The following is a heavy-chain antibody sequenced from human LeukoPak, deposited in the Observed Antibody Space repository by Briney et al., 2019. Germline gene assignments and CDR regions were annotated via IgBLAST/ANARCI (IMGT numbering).Heavy chain of an antibody. CDR3: ARAPIYVDTAMVLGPFDY. D-gene: IGHD5-18*01. CDR1: GGSISSYY. J-gene: IGHJ4*02. Sequence: PSETLSLTCTVSGGSISSYYWSWIRQPPGKGLEWIGYIYYSGSTNYNPSLKSRVTISVDTSKNQFSLKLSSVTAADTAVYYCARAPIYVDTAMVLGPFDYWGQGTLVTVSS. V-gene: IGHV4-59*12. CDR2: IYYSGST.